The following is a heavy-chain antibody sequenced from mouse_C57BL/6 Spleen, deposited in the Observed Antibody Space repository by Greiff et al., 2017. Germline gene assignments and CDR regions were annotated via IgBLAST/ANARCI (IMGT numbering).Heavy chain of an antibody. D-gene: IGHD2-3*01. CDR2: IDPSDSYT. CDR3: ARKNDGYGGYFDY. CDR1: GYTFTSYW. J-gene: IGHJ2*01. V-gene: IGHV1-69*01. Sequence: QVQLKQPGAELVMPGASVKLSCKASGYTFTSYWMHWVKQRPGQGLEWIGEIDPSDSYTNYNQKFKGKSTLTVDKSSSTAYMQISSLTSEDSAVYYCARKNDGYGGYFDYWGQGTTLTVSS.